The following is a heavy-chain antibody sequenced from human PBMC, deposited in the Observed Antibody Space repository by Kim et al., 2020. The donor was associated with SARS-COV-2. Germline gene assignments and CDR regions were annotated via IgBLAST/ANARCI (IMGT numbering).Heavy chain of an antibody. D-gene: IGHD3-10*01. V-gene: IGHV1-69*13. Sequence: SVKVSCKASGGTFSSYAISWVRQAPGQGLEWMGGIIPIFGTANYAQKFQGRVTITADESTSTAYMELSSLRSEDTAVYYCARVGGYGSGSGFNWFDPWGQGTLVTVSS. J-gene: IGHJ5*02. CDR1: GGTFSSYA. CDR2: IIPIFGTA. CDR3: ARVGGYGSGSGFNWFDP.